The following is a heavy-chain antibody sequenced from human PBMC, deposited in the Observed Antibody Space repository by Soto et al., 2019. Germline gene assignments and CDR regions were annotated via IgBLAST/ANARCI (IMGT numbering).Heavy chain of an antibody. CDR2: IIPIFGTA. Sequence: SVKVSCKASGGTFSSYAISWVRQAPGQGLEWMGGIIPIFGTANYAQKFQGRVTITADKSTSTAYMELSSLRSEDTAVYYCARDRREYSYYYGMDVWGQGTTVTVSS. CDR1: GGTFSSYA. V-gene: IGHV1-69*06. CDR3: ARDRREYSYYYGMDV. D-gene: IGHD6-6*01. J-gene: IGHJ6*02.